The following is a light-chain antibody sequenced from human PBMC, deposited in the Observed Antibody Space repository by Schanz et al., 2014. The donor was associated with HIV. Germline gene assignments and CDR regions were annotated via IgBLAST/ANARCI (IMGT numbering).Light chain of an antibody. CDR3: SSYGGNNNVV. V-gene: IGLV2-8*01. CDR1: NSDISTYNY. Sequence: QSALTQPPSASGSPGQSITISCTGLNSDISTYNYVSWYQQNPGKAPNLIIYDVNKRPSAVPDRFSGSRSGNTASLTVSGLQPEDEADYYCSSYGGNNNVVFGGGTKVTVL. CDR2: DVN. J-gene: IGLJ2*01.